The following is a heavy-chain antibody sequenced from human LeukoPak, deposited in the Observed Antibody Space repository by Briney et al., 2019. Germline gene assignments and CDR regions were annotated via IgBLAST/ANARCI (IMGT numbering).Heavy chain of an antibody. CDR1: GDSVSSNSVT. CDR2: TYYRSTWYN. J-gene: IGHJ4*02. V-gene: IGHV6-1*01. CDR3: ARVKNKQFDY. Sequence: SQTLSLTCAISGDSVSSNSVTWNWIRQSPSRGLEWLGRTYYRSTWYNDYAVSVKSRITINPDTSKNQFSLQLNSVTPEDTAVYYCARVKNKQFDYWGQGTLVTVSS. D-gene: IGHD2/OR15-2a*01.